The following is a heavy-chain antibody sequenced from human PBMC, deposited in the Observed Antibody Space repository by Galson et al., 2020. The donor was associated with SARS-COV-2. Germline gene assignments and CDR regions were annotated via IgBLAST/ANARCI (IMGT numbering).Heavy chain of an antibody. CDR2: ISNDGFMK. CDR1: GFTFRHYG. D-gene: IGHD3-22*01. J-gene: IGHJ4*02. CDR3: AKDQFPVDDDSSQGGGFDS. Sequence: GESLKISCKVSGFTFRHYGMHWVRHVTGKGLEGVAGISNDGFMKYYVDSVKGRFSISRDNSKNELYLQMNSLRFEDTATYYCAKDQFPVDDDSSQGGGFDSWGQGTLASVSS. V-gene: IGHV3-30*18.